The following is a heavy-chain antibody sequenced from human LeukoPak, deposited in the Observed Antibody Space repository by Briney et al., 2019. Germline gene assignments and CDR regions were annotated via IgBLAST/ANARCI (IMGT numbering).Heavy chain of an antibody. J-gene: IGHJ4*02. V-gene: IGHV3-74*01. CDR2: INSDGSST. CDR1: GFTFSSYW. CDR3: ARGYGSSRGWY. D-gene: IGHD6-6*01. Sequence: SGGSLRLSCAASGFTFSSYWMHWVRHAPGKGLVWVSRINSDGSSTSYAGSVKGRFTISRDNAKNTLYLQMNSLRAEDTAVYYCARGYGSSRGWYWGQGTLVTVSS.